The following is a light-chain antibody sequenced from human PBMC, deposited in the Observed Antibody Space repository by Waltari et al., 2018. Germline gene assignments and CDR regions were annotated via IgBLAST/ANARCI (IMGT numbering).Light chain of an antibody. V-gene: IGKV1-12*01. Sequence: DIQMTQSPSSVSASVGDRVTLTCRASQGIRSRLAWYQQKPGKAPTLLIYDASSLHSGVPSRFSGSGSGTEFTLTISSLQPEDFATYYCQQVDSFPRTFGQGTKVEVK. J-gene: IGKJ1*01. CDR1: QGIRSR. CDR2: DAS. CDR3: QQVDSFPRT.